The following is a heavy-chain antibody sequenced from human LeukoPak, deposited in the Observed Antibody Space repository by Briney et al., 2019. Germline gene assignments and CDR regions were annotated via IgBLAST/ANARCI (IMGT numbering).Heavy chain of an antibody. V-gene: IGHV4-59*01. CDR3: ARVGSGHFDY. CDR2: VYYSGNT. J-gene: IGHJ4*02. CDR1: GGSTSSYY. D-gene: IGHD2-15*01. Sequence: SETLSLTCTVSGGSTSSYYWRWIRQPPGKGLEWIGYVYYSGNTNYNPSLKSRVTISVDTSKNQFSLNLRSVTAADTAVYYCARVGSGHFDYWGQGTLVTVSS.